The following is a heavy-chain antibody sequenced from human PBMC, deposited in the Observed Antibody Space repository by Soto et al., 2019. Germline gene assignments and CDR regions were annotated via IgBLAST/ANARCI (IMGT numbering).Heavy chain of an antibody. V-gene: IGHV4-31*03. D-gene: IGHD2-8*01. CDR1: GGSISSGGYY. CDR2: IYYSGST. J-gene: IGHJ5*02. CDR3: ARRSLNGSWFDP. Sequence: QVQLQESGPGLVKPSQTLSLTCTVSGGSISSGGYYGSWIRQHPGKGLEWIGYIYYSGSTDYNPSLKSRVTISVDTSKNQFSLKLSSVTAADTAVYYCARRSLNGSWFDPWGQGTLVTVSS.